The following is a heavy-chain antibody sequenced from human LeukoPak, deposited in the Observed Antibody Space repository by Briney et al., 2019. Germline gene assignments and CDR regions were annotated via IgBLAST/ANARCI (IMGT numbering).Heavy chain of an antibody. CDR3: ARNRGEPLDY. Sequence: PGGSLRLSCAASGFTFSSYEMNWVRQAPGKGLEWVSYISNSGSTIYYADSVKGRFTISRDNAKNSLYLQMNSLRAEGTAVYYCARNRGEPLDYWGQGTLVTVSS. D-gene: IGHD4-17*01. J-gene: IGHJ4*02. CDR2: ISNSGSTI. V-gene: IGHV3-48*03. CDR1: GFTFSSYE.